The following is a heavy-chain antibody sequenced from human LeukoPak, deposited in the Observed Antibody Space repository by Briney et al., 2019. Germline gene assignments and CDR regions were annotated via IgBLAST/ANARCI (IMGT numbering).Heavy chain of an antibody. CDR3: ARVGGDLDY. CDR2: INPSGGST. J-gene: IGHJ4*02. D-gene: IGHD2-21*02. V-gene: IGHV1-46*01. CDR1: GYTFTSYD. Sequence: GASVKVSCKASGYTFTSYDINWVRQAPGQGLEWMGIINPSGGSTSYAQKFQGRVTMTRDTSTSTVYMELSSLRSEDTAVYYCARVGGDLDYWGQGTLVTVSS.